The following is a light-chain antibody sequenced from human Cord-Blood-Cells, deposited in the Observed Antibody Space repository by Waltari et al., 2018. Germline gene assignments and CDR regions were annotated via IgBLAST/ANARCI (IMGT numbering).Light chain of an antibody. V-gene: IGKV3-15*01. Sequence: EIVMTQSPATLSVSPGARATLSCRASQSVSSNLAWYQQKPGQAPRLLIYGASTRATVIPARFSGSGSGTVFTLTISSLQSEDFAVYYCQQYNNWPPITFGQGIRLEIK. CDR3: QQYNNWPPIT. J-gene: IGKJ5*01. CDR1: QSVSSN. CDR2: GAS.